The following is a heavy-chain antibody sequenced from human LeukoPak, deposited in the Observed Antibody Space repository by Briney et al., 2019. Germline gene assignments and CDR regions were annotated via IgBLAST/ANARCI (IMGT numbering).Heavy chain of an antibody. V-gene: IGHV1-46*01. D-gene: IGHD3-22*01. CDR1: GYTFTSYY. CDR3: ARDLGYSYYDSSGYMDV. Sequence: ASVKVSCKASGYTFTSYYMHWVRQAPGQGLEWMGIINPSGGSTSYAQKFQGRVTMTRDMSTSTVYMELSSLRAEDTAVYYCARDLGYSYYDSSGYMDVWGKGTTVTVSS. J-gene: IGHJ6*03. CDR2: INPSGGST.